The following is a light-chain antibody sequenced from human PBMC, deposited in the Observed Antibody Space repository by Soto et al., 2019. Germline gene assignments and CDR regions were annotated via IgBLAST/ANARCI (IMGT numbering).Light chain of an antibody. CDR3: QQYNNWPGT. CDR1: QSVSSK. J-gene: IGKJ1*01. V-gene: IGKV3-15*01. CDR2: GAS. Sequence: EIVLTQSPGTLSVSPGERATLSCRASQSVSSKLAWYQQKPGQAPRLLFYGASTGATGIPARFSGSASETEFTLAISSLQSEDFAVYYCQQYNNWPGTFGQGTKVEIK.